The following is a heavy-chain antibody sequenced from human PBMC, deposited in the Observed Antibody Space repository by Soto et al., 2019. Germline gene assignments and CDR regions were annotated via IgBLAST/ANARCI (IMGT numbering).Heavy chain of an antibody. D-gene: IGHD4-17*01. CDR1: GGYIRSSSDY. CDR3: ATHPPYGPLDH. J-gene: IGHJ4*02. CDR2: IYYSGNT. Sequence: SETLSLTCTVSGGYIRSSSDYWGWIRQPPGKGLEWIGSIYYSGNTYYNPSLKSRVTISVDTSKNQFSLRLTSVTAADTAVYYCATHPPYGPLDHWGQGTLVTVSS. V-gene: IGHV4-39*01.